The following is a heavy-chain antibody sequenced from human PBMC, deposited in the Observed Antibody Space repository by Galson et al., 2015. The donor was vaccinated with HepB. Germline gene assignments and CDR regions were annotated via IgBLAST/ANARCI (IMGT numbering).Heavy chain of an antibody. Sequence: SLRLSCAASGFTFGTSAMGWVRQAPGKGLEWVSLITRSGDYTYYADSVKGRFTISRDNSKNTLSLPMNTLRAEDTAFYYCAKGRLYYYGSDNYHRGHYFVYWGQGILVTVSS. V-gene: IGHV3-23*01. CDR3: AKGRLYYYGSDNYHRGHYFVY. CDR2: ITRSGDYT. J-gene: IGHJ4*02. D-gene: IGHD3-10*01. CDR1: GFTFGTSA.